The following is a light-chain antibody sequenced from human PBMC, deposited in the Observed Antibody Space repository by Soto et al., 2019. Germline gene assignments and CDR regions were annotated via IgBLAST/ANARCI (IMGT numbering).Light chain of an antibody. CDR2: DAS. CDR3: QQYGNLPT. Sequence: DIQMTQSPSTLSASVGDRVTITCRASQSISSWLAWYQQKPGRAPKLLIYDASNLEAGVPSRFRGSGSGTDFTFTISRLQPEDIATYYCQQYGNLPTFGQGTRLEIK. V-gene: IGKV1-33*01. J-gene: IGKJ5*01. CDR1: QSISSW.